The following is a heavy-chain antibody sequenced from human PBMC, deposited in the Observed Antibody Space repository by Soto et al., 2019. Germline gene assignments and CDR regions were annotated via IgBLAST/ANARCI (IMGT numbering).Heavy chain of an antibody. CDR3: ARYPDY. V-gene: IGHV4-4*07. CDR2: IYTRGST. CDR1: GDSISSYS. Sequence: QVQLQESGPGLVKPSETLSLTCTVSGDSISSYSWSWIRQPAGKGLEWSGRIYTRGSTNYNPSLKSRVTMSVDTSNNQFSLKLSSVPAADTAVYYCARYPDYWGQGTLVTVSS. J-gene: IGHJ4*02.